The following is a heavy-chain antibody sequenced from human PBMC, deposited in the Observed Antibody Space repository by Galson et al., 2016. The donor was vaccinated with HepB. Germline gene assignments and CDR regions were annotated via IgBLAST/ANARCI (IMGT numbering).Heavy chain of an antibody. Sequence: SLRLSCAASGFTFSNYGMHWVRQAPGKGPEWVGVVSFNGKVQSYADSVKGRFTISRDNSKNTLYLQMDSLRVEDTALYYCAKEPQKYSSGWYYYNWGQGALVTVSS. V-gene: IGHV3-30*18. D-gene: IGHD6-19*01. CDR3: AKEPQKYSSGWYYYN. CDR1: GFTFSNYG. CDR2: VSFNGKVQ. J-gene: IGHJ4*02.